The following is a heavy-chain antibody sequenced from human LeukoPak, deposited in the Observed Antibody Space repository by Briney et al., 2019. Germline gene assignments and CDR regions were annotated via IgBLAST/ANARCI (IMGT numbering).Heavy chain of an antibody. J-gene: IGHJ4*02. CDR2: INPNSGGT. CDR1: GYTFTGYY. CDR3: ARVRQYYDNSGYYGY. V-gene: IGHV1-2*06. D-gene: IGHD3-22*01. Sequence: ASVKVSCKASGYTFTGYYMHWVRQAPGQGLEWIGRINPNSGGTNYAQKFQGRVTMTRDTSISTAYMELSRLRSDDTAVYYCARVRQYYDNSGYYGYWGQGTLVTVSS.